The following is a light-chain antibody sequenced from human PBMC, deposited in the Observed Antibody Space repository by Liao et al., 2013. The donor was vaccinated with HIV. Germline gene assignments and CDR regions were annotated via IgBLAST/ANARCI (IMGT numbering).Light chain of an antibody. CDR2: QDN. J-gene: IGLJ3*02. Sequence: SSELTQSPSVSVSPGQTASITCSGDYLGDKYASWYQHKPGQAPVLVIYQDNKRPSGIPERFSGSNSGDTATLTISGTQAMDEADYYCQAWDSSTYWVFGGGTKLTVL. CDR1: YLGDKY. CDR3: QAWDSSTYWV. V-gene: IGLV3-1*01.